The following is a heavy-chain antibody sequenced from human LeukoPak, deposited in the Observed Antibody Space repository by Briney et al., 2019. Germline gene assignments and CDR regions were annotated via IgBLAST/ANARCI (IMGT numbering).Heavy chain of an antibody. CDR1: GGSISSGSYY. V-gene: IGHV4-61*02. CDR2: IYTSGST. J-gene: IGHJ6*02. Sequence: SETLPLTCTVSGGSISSGSYYWSWIRQPAGKGLEWIGRIYTSGSTNYNPSLKSRVTISVDTSKNQFSLKLSSVTAADTAVYYCARDTAAATYYYYGMDVWGQGTTVTVSS. CDR3: ARDTAAATYYYYGMDV. D-gene: IGHD6-13*01.